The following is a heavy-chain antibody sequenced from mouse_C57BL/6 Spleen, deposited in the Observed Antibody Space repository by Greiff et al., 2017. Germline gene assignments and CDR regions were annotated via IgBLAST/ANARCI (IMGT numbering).Heavy chain of an antibody. CDR3: TSYDYDEAWYFDV. D-gene: IGHD2-4*01. CDR2: IDPEDGDT. CDR1: GFNIKDYY. V-gene: IGHV14-1*01. Sequence: VHVKQSGAELVRPGASVKLSCTASGFNIKDYYMHWVKQRPEQGLEWIGRIDPEDGDTEYAPKFQGKATMTADTSSNTAYLQLSSLTSEDTAVYYCTSYDYDEAWYFDVWGTGTTVTVSS. J-gene: IGHJ1*03.